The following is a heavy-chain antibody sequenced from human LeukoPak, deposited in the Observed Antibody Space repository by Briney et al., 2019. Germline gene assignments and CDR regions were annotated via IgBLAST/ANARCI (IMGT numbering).Heavy chain of an antibody. CDR3: ARDPPHYYDSSGPFDY. CDR2: IWYDGSNK. CDR1: GFTFSSYG. D-gene: IGHD3-22*01. Sequence: GGSLRLSCAASGFTFSSYGMHWVRQAPGKGLEWVAVIWYDGSNKYYADSVKGRFTISRDNSKNTLYLQMNSLRAEDTAVYYCARDPPHYYDSSGPFDYWGQGTLVTVSS. V-gene: IGHV3-33*01. J-gene: IGHJ4*02.